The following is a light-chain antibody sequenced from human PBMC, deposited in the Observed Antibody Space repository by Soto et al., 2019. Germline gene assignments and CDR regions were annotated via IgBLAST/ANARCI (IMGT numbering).Light chain of an antibody. V-gene: IGKV3-11*01. J-gene: IGKJ2*01. CDR2: DAS. CDR3: QQRSNWPPT. Sequence: EIVLTQSPATLSLSPGERATLSCRASQSVSSYLAWYQQKPGQAPRLLIYDASNRATGIPARFSGSGSGTDFTFTISSLEPEDFAVYYCQQRSNWPPTFAQGTKLEIK. CDR1: QSVSSY.